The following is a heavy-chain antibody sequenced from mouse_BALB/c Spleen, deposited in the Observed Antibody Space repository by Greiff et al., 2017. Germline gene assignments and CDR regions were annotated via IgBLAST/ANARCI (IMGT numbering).Heavy chain of an antibody. D-gene: IGHD2-4*01. CDR3: ARDDYGGYYAMDY. Sequence: VMLVESGPGLVAPSQSLSITCTVSGFSLTSYGVHWVRQPPGKGLEWLGVIWAGGSTNYNSALMSRLSISKDNSKSQVFLKMNSLQTDDTAMYYCARDDYGGYYAMDYWGQGTSVTVSS. CDR2: IWAGGST. J-gene: IGHJ4*01. V-gene: IGHV2-9*02. CDR1: GFSLTSYG.